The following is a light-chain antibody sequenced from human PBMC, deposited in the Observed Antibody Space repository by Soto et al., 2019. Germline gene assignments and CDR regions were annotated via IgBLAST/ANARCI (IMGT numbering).Light chain of an antibody. CDR3: QHYNSYSEA. CDR1: QRISSW. CDR2: KAS. J-gene: IGKJ1*01. Sequence: DIQMTQSPSSVSASVGDRVTIICRASQRISSWLAWYQQKPGKAPKLLIYKASTLKSGVPSRFSGSGSGTEFTLTISSLQPDDFATYYCQHYNSYSEAFGQGTKVELK. V-gene: IGKV1-5*03.